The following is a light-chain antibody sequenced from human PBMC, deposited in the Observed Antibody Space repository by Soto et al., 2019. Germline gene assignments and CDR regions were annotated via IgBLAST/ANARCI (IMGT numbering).Light chain of an antibody. CDR2: DVS. Sequence: QSVLTQPASVSGSPGQSITISCTGTSSDVGNYNSVSWYQHHPGKAPKLMIYDVSNRPSGVSNRFSGSKSGNTASLTISGLQAEDEADYYCSSYTSSSTYVVFGGGTKLTVL. CDR1: SSDVGNYNS. CDR3: SSYTSSSTYVV. J-gene: IGLJ2*01. V-gene: IGLV2-14*03.